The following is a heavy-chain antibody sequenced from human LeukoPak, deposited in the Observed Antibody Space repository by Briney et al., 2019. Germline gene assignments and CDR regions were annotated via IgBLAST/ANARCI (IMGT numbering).Heavy chain of an antibody. Sequence: SGPTLVKPTQTLTLTCTFSGFSLNTSGVGVGWIRQPPGKALEWLAVIYWDDYKRYSPSLKSRLTITKDTSKNQVVLTMTNMDPVDTATYYCAHSRVVLNINRAWWFDPWGQGTLVTVSS. CDR2: IYWDDYK. CDR3: AHSRVVLNINRAWWFDP. J-gene: IGHJ5*02. V-gene: IGHV2-5*02. D-gene: IGHD3-22*01. CDR1: GFSLNTSGVG.